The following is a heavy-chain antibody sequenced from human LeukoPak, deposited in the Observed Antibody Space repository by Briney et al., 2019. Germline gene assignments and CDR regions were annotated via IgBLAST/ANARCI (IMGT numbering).Heavy chain of an antibody. CDR2: IKTDGSEK. CDR1: GFTFSNYI. D-gene: IGHD3-9*01. J-gene: IGHJ5*02. CDR3: ARDYTGYFP. Sequence: QTGGSLRLSCAASGFTFSNYIMHWVRQAPGKGLEWVANIKTDGSEKYYVDSVKGRFTISRDNAKNSLYLQMNSLRAEDTAVYYCARDYTGYFPWGQGTLVIVSS. V-gene: IGHV3-7*03.